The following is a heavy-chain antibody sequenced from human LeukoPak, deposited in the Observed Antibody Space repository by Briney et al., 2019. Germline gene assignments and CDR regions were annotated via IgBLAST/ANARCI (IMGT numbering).Heavy chain of an antibody. CDR3: AKGGLYYDSSGYLDY. J-gene: IGHJ4*02. V-gene: IGHV3-23*01. D-gene: IGHD3-22*01. CDR2: ISGSGGST. Sequence: GGSLRLSCAASRFTFSSYAMSWVRQAPGKGLEWVSAISGSGGSTYYADSVKGRFTISRDSSKNTLYLQMNSPRAEDTAVYYCAKGGLYYDSSGYLDYWGQGTLVTVSS. CDR1: RFTFSSYA.